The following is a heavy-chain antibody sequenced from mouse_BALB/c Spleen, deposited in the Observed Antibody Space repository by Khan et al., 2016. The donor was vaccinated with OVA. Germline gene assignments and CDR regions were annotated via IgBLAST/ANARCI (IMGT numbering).Heavy chain of an antibody. CDR1: GYSITSDYA. CDR2: ISYSGST. V-gene: IGHV3-2*02. J-gene: IGHJ3*01. D-gene: IGHD3-3*01. Sequence: EVQLPESGPGLVKPSQSLSLTCTVTGYSITSDYAWNWIRQFPGNKLEWMGYISYSGSTSYTPSLKSRISITRDTSKNQHFLQLNSVTTEDTATYYCTGGRAYWGQGTLVTVSA. CDR3: TGGRAY.